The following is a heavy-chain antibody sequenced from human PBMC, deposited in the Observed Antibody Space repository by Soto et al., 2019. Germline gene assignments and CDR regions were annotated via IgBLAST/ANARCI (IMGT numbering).Heavy chain of an antibody. V-gene: IGHV3-23*01. CDR2: ISDSAINT. D-gene: IGHD7-27*01. CDR1: GFTFSSYA. CDR3: AKWGNYWGDDYYGMNC. J-gene: IGHJ6*02. Sequence: GGSLRLSCTASGFTFSSYAMSWVRQGPGKGLEWVSAISDSAINTYYADSVKGRFIISRDNSKNTLYLQMSSLRAEDTARYYLAKWGNYWGDDYYGMNCRGPGATVIVS.